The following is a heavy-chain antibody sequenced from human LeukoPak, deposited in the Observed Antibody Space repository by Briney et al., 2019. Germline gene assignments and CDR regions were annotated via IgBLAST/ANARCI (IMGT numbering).Heavy chain of an antibody. J-gene: IGHJ6*03. V-gene: IGHV3-49*04. CDR1: GFTFGDYA. D-gene: IGHD5-12*01. CDR2: IRSKAYGGTT. Sequence: PGRSLRLSCTAAGFTFGDYAMSWVRQAPGKGLGWVGFIRSKAYGGTTEYAASVKGRFTISRDDSKSIAYLQMNSLKTEDTAVYYCTRAGVKDIVTTRYYYYYYYMDTSGKGTTVTASS. CDR3: TRAGVKDIVTTRYYYYYYYMDT.